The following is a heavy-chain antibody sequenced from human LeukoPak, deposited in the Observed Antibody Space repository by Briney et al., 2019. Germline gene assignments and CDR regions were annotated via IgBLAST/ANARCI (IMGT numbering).Heavy chain of an antibody. Sequence: GGPLRLSCAASGFTFSDYYMSWIRQAPGKGLEWVSYISSSGSTIYYADSVKGRFTISRDNAKNSLYLQMNSLRAEDTAVYYCARRIVATIAQYYFDYWGQGTLVTVSS. V-gene: IGHV3-11*04. CDR1: GFTFSDYY. CDR2: ISSSGSTI. D-gene: IGHD5-12*01. CDR3: ARRIVATIAQYYFDY. J-gene: IGHJ4*02.